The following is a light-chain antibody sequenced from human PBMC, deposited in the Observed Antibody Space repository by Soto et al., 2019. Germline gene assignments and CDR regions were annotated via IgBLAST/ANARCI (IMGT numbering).Light chain of an antibody. CDR3: QQYDTSPRT. Sequence: EVMLTQSPGTLSLSPGERATLSCRASQSVSSNYLACYQQKSGQAPRLLIYGASNRASGIPDRFSGSGSGTDFTLTIRRLEPEDFAVYYCQQYDTSPRTFGQGTKVEF. J-gene: IGKJ1*01. V-gene: IGKV3-20*01. CDR1: QSVSSNY. CDR2: GAS.